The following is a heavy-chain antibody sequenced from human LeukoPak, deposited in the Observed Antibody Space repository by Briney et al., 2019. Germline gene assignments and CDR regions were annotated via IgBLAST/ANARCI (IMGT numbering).Heavy chain of an antibody. D-gene: IGHD3-10*01. CDR3: ARGYGSGSYYFDY. Sequence: SETLSLTCAVSGYSISSGYYWGWIRQPPGKGLEWIGSIYHSGNTYYNPSLKSRVTISLHTSKNQFSLKLSSVTAADTAVNYCARGYGSGSYYFDYWGQGTLVTVSS. CDR2: IYHSGNT. CDR1: GYSISSGYY. V-gene: IGHV4-38-2*01. J-gene: IGHJ4*02.